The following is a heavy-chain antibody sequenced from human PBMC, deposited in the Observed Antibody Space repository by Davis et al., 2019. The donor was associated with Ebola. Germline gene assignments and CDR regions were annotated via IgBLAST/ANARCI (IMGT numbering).Heavy chain of an antibody. CDR1: GGSISSYY. CDR3: ARGRQYGWFDP. Sequence: SETLSLTCTVSGGSISSYYWNWIRQPPGKGLEWIGEINHSGSTNYNPSLKSRVTISVDTSKNQFSLKLSSVTAADTAVYYCARGRQYGWFDPWGQGTLVTVSS. D-gene: IGHD4-11*01. J-gene: IGHJ5*02. V-gene: IGHV4-34*01. CDR2: INHSGST.